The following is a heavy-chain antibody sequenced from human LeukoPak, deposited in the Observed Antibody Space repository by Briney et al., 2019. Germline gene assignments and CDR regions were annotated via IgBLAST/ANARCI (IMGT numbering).Heavy chain of an antibody. D-gene: IGHD3-16*02. J-gene: IGHJ5*02. CDR3: AGADRPFVPLNNCFDL. CDR2: MNPNRGNP. V-gene: IGHV1-8*01. Sequence: GASVTVSCKACGYTLTSYDINWVGQATGQGREWMGWMNPNRGNPGHAQKFPGRVTMASNPSIRTAPMDLSSPGSEDTARYFCAGADRPFVPLNNCFDLWGQGTLVTVSS. CDR1: GYTLTSYD.